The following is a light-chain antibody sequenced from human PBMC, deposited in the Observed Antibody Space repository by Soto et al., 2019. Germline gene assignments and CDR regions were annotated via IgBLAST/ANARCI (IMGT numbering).Light chain of an antibody. CDR1: SSNIGSNT. J-gene: IGLJ3*02. CDR3: AAWDDSLNGRCV. CDR2: SNN. V-gene: IGLV1-44*01. Sequence: QAVVTQPPSASGTPGQRVTISCSGSSSNIGSNTVNWYQQLPGTAPKLLIYSNNQRPSGVPDRFSGSKSGTSASLAISGLQSEDEAEYYCAAWDDSLNGRCVFGGGTKLTVL.